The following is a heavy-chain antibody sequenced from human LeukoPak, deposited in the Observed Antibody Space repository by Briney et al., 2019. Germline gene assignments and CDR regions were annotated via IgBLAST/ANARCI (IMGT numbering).Heavy chain of an antibody. J-gene: IGHJ6*02. V-gene: IGHV3-21*04. D-gene: IGHD2-2*01. CDR3: ATDCSSTSCPTGYYYGMDV. CDR2: ISSGSSYI. Sequence: GGSLRLSCAASGFTFKNYGMNWVRQAPGKGLEWVSSISSGSSYIDYADSLQGRFTISRDNGKNSLYLQMNSLRAEDTAVYYCATDCSSTSCPTGYYYGMDVWGQGTTVTVSS. CDR1: GFTFKNYG.